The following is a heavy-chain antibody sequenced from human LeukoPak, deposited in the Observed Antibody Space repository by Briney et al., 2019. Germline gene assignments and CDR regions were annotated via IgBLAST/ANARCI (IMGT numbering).Heavy chain of an antibody. CDR2: INPNGGGT. Sequence: ASVTVSCKASGYTFTGYYMHWVRQAPGQGLEWMGWINPNGGGTNYAQKFQGRVTMTRDTSISTAYMELSRLRSDDTAVYYCARVAVAGGGDFDYWGQGTLVTVSS. J-gene: IGHJ4*02. V-gene: IGHV1-2*02. CDR3: ARVAVAGGGDFDY. CDR1: GYTFTGYY. D-gene: IGHD6-19*01.